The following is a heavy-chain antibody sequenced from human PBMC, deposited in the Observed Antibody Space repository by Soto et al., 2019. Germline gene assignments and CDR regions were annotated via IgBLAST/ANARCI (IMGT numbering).Heavy chain of an antibody. J-gene: IGHJ4*02. V-gene: IGHV4-34*01. CDR2: INHSGST. CDR1: GGSFSGYY. Sequence: ASETLSLTCAVYGGSFSGYYWSWIRQPPGKGLEWIGEINHSGSTNYNPSLKSRVTISVDTSKNQFSLKLSSVTAADTAVYYCARLPHARRAHTYYYDSSGYYFDYWGQGTLVTVSS. D-gene: IGHD3-22*01. CDR3: ARLPHARRAHTYYYDSSGYYFDY.